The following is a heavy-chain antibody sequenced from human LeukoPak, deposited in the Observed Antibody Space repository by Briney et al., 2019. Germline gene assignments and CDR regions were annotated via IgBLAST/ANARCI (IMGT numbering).Heavy chain of an antibody. CDR3: ARLIDDSSGYTFPEEYYFDY. CDR2: INPNSGGT. V-gene: IGHV1-2*02. D-gene: IGHD3-22*01. J-gene: IGHJ4*02. CDR1: GYTFTGYY. Sequence: ASVKVSCKASGYTFTGYYMHWVRQAPGQGLEWMGWINPNSGGTNYAQKFQGRVTMTRDTSISTAYMELSRLRSDDTAVYYCARLIDDSSGYTFPEEYYFDYWGQGTLVTVSS.